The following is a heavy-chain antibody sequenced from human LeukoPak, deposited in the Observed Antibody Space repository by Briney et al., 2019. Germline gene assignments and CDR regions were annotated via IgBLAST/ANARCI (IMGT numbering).Heavy chain of an antibody. D-gene: IGHD3-9*01. CDR3: ARDIVATTIRRASFGY. CDR1: EFTVSRNY. J-gene: IGHJ4*02. CDR2: IVSNGDT. V-gene: IGHV3-53*01. Sequence: SGGSLRLSCTASEFTVSRNYMLWVRQAPGKGLEWGSLIVSNGDTHYADSVKGRFTISRDNAKNSLYLQMNSLRAEDTAVYYCARDIVATTIRRASFGYWGQGTLVTVSS.